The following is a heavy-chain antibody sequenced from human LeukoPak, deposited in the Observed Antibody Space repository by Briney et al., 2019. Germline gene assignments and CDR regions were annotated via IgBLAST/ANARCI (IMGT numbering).Heavy chain of an antibody. CDR2: ISWNSGSI. V-gene: IGHV3-9*01. J-gene: IGHJ4*02. CDR1: GFTFDDYA. D-gene: IGHD6-13*01. Sequence: GGSLRLSCAASGFTFDDYAMHWVRQAPGKGLEWVSGISWNSGSIGYADSVKGRFTISRDNAKNSLYLQMNSLRAEDTAVYYCATYSSMGPRVDYWGQGTLVTVSS. CDR3: ATYSSMGPRVDY.